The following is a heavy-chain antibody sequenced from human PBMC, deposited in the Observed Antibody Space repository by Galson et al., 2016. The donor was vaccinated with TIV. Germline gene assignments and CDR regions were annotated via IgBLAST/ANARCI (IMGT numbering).Heavy chain of an antibody. CDR2: IYPGDSDT. D-gene: IGHD3-22*01. J-gene: IGHJ4*02. CDR1: GYSFTSYW. CDR3: ARRADSSGYYYSFDY. Sequence: QSGAEVKKPGESLKISCKGSGYSFTSYWIGWVRQMPGKGLEWMGIIYPGDSDTRYRPSFQGQVTISADKSISTAYLQWSSLKASDTAMYYCARRADSSGYYYSFDYWGQGTLVTVSS. V-gene: IGHV5-51*03.